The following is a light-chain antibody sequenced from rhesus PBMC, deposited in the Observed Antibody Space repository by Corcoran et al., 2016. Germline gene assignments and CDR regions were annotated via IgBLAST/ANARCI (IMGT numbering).Light chain of an antibody. V-gene: IGKV2-104*02. Sequence: DIVMTQTPLSLPVTPGEPASISCRSSQSLLDSEDGNTYLDWDLQKPGQSPQFLIYEVSNRAAGVPDRFSGSGSDTAFTLKISRVVSTDVGVSSCMRALEFPLTFGGGTKVEIK. CDR3: MRALEFPLT. CDR2: EVS. CDR1: QSLLDSEDGNTY. J-gene: IGKJ4*01.